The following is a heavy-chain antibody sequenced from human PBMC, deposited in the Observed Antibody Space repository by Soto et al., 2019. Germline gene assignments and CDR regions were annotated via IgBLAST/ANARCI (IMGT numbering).Heavy chain of an antibody. CDR2: ISYDGSNK. J-gene: IGHJ4*02. V-gene: IGHV3-30-3*01. D-gene: IGHD7-27*01. CDR1: GFIFSTYA. Sequence: QVQLVESGGGVVQPGRSLRLSCAASGFIFSTYAVHWVRQAPGKGLEWVAVISYDGSNKYYADSVKGRFTISRDNSKNTLYLQMNSLRAEDTAVYYCARDVGISDEATFDYWGQGTLVTVSA. CDR3: ARDVGISDEATFDY.